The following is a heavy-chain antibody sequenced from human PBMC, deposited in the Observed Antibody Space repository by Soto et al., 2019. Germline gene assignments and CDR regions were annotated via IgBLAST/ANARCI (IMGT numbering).Heavy chain of an antibody. D-gene: IGHD3-10*01. CDR1: GYSISSGSY. CDR3: AKGTSSEFLLSFDD. J-gene: IGHJ4*01. Sequence: SQTLSLTCAVSGYSISSGSYWAWIRQPPGKGPEWIASIYHGGTTFYNPSLKSRITISVDTSNNQFSLKLTSVTADDTAVYFCAKGTSSEFLLSFDDWGHGTLVTVSS. V-gene: IGHV4-38-2*01. CDR2: IYHGGTT.